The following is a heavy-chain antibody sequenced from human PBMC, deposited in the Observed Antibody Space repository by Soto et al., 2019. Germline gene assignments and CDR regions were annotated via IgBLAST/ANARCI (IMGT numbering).Heavy chain of an antibody. D-gene: IGHD3-9*01. Sequence: AASVKVSCKASGYTFTSYYMHWVRQAPGQGLEWMGIINPSGGSTSYAQKFQGRVTMTRDTSTSTVYMELSSLRSEDTAVYYCAREQHYDILTGPANDAFDIWGQGTMVTVSS. CDR1: GYTFTSYY. CDR2: INPSGGST. V-gene: IGHV1-46*03. CDR3: AREQHYDILTGPANDAFDI. J-gene: IGHJ3*02.